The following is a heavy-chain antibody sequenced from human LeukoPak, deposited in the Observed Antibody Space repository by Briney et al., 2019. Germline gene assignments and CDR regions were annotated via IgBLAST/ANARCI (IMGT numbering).Heavy chain of an antibody. D-gene: IGHD3-22*01. CDR3: TREGYDRSGYFLDF. V-gene: IGHV4-59*12. Sequence: PSETLSLTCSVSSGSMTDSCWSWFRQAPGKGFEWLGFINPSGRIEYSPSRKSQVAFSVATSRMEDTVRLRSVTASDTAVYYCTREGYDRSGYFLDFWGQGILVTVSS. CDR2: INPSGRI. J-gene: IGHJ4*02. CDR1: SGSMTDSC.